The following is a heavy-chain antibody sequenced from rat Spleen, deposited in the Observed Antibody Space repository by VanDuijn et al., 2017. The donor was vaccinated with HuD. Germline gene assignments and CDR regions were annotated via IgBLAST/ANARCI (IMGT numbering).Heavy chain of an antibody. CDR3: TRETGYNSYFDY. J-gene: IGHJ2*01. CDR1: GFTLHNYW. Sequence: EVQLVESGGGLVQPGRSLKLSCEASGFTLHNYWMTWIRQAPGKGLEGVSSSGHTGGSIYYPDSVKGRFTISRDIAKSTLDLQMNNLRSEDTATYYCTRETGYNSYFDYWGQGVMVTVSS. V-gene: IGHV5-31*01. D-gene: IGHD1-4*01. CDR2: SGHTGGSI.